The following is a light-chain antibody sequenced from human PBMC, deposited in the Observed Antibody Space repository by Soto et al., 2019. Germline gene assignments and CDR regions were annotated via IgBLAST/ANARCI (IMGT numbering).Light chain of an antibody. CDR1: SSDIGAYNF. CDR2: DVN. Sequence: QSVLTQPASVSGSPGQSITISCTGTSSDIGAYNFVSWYQQHPGKAPKLMLYDVNIRPSGVSNRFSGSKSGNTASLTISGLPAEDQADYYCTSWTTSTTMIFGRGTKVTVL. CDR3: TSWTTSTTMI. V-gene: IGLV2-14*03. J-gene: IGLJ2*01.